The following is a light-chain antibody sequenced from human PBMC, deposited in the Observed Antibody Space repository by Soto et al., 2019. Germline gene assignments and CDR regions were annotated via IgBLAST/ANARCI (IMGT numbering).Light chain of an antibody. Sequence: SVLTQPPSVSGAPGQRVTISCTGSSSNIGAGYDVHWYQQLPGTAPKLLIYTNNNRPSGVPDRVSGSKSGTSASLAITGLQAEDEADYYCQSFDSSLVNYVFGTGTKLTVL. CDR3: QSFDSSLVNYV. J-gene: IGLJ1*01. CDR1: SSNIGAGYD. CDR2: TNN. V-gene: IGLV1-40*01.